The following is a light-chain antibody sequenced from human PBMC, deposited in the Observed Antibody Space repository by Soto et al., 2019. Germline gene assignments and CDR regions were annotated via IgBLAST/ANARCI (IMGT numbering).Light chain of an antibody. CDR3: PQTNSFPIT. J-gene: IGKJ5*01. Sequence: DIQMTQSPSSVSASVGDRVTITCRASQDIRSWLAWHQQKPGKAPKLLIYAASSLQSGVPSRFSGRGSGTHFTLTIRSLQPADFATYYCPQTNSFPITFGQGTRLDIK. V-gene: IGKV1D-12*01. CDR1: QDIRSW. CDR2: AAS.